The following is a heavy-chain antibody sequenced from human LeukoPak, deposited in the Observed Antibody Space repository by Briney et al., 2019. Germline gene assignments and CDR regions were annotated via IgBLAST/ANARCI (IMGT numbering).Heavy chain of an antibody. D-gene: IGHD3-16*01. CDR1: GGSISSSSYY. J-gene: IGHJ3*02. CDR2: IYYSGST. CDR3: ARHFGVLGGAFDI. Sequence: SETLSLTCTVSGGSISSSSYYWGWIRQPPGKGLEWIGSIYYSGSTYYNPSLKSRVTISVDTSKNQFSLKLSSVTAADTAVYYCARHFGVLGGAFDIWGQGTMVTVSS. V-gene: IGHV4-39*01.